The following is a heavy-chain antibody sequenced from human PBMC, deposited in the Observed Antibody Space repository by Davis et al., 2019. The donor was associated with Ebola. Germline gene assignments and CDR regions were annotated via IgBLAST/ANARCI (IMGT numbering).Heavy chain of an antibody. Sequence: ASVKVSCKASLYTFPRYYMHWVRQAPGQGLEWMGIINPSGGSTSCAQKFQGRVTMTRDTSTSTVYMELSSLRSEDTAVYYCAREAYSSGRFYGMDVWGQGTTVTVYS. V-gene: IGHV1-46*03. CDR3: AREAYSSGRFYGMDV. CDR1: LYTFPRYY. D-gene: IGHD6-19*01. J-gene: IGHJ6*02. CDR2: INPSGGST.